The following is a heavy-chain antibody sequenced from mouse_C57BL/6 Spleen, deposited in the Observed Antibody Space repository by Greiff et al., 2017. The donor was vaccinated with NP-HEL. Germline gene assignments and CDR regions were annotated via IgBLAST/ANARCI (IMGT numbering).Heavy chain of an antibody. CDR3: ARSITTVFDY. V-gene: IGHV14-2*01. J-gene: IGHJ2*01. CDR1: GFNIKDYY. Sequence: EVQLQQSGAELVKPGASVKLSCTASGFNIKDYYMHWVKQRTEQGLEWIGRIDPEDGDTKYARKFQGKATITADTSSNTAYLQLSSLTSEDTAVYYCARSITTVFDYWGQGTTLTVSS. D-gene: IGHD1-1*01. CDR2: IDPEDGDT.